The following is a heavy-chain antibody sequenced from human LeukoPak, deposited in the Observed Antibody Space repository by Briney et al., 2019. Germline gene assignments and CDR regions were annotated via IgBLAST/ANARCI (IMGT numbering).Heavy chain of an antibody. CDR3: ARPLRVTMVRGAAFRASSDFDP. Sequence: ASVKVSCKASGYTFTGYYMHWVRQAPGQGLEWMGWINPNSGGTNYAQKFQGRVTMTRDTSISTAYMELSRLRYVDTAVYYCARPLRVTMVRGAAFRASSDFDPWGQGTLVTVSS. V-gene: IGHV1-2*02. CDR2: INPNSGGT. D-gene: IGHD3-10*01. CDR1: GYTFTGYY. J-gene: IGHJ5*02.